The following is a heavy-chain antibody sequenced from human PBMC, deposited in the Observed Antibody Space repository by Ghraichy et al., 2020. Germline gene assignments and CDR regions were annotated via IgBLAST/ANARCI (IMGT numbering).Heavy chain of an antibody. J-gene: IGHJ3*02. CDR2: INQDGREK. V-gene: IGHV3-7*03. D-gene: IGHD3-10*01. CDR1: GLIFSTYW. Sequence: GGSLRLSCAASGLIFSTYWMTWVRQAPGKGLEWVVNINQDGREKYYVASVKGRFTISRDNAKNSLYLQMNGLRAEDTAVYYCSSGDTFDIWGQGTMVAVSS. CDR3: SSGDTFDI.